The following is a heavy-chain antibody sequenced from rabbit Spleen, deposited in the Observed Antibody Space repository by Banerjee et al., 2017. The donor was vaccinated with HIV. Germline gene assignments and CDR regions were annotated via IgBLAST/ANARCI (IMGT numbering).Heavy chain of an antibody. V-gene: IGHV1S45*01. CDR1: RFSFNNKYW. Sequence: EESGGDLVKPEGSLTLTCKASRFSFNNKYWMCWVRQAPGKGLEWIACIDAGSSGRTYYATWAKGRFTISKTSSTTVTLQMTSLTAADTATYFCAREINGIDSNYYLWGPGTLVTVS. J-gene: IGHJ4*01. D-gene: IGHD4-1*01. CDR3: AREINGIDSNYYL. CDR2: IDAGSSGRT.